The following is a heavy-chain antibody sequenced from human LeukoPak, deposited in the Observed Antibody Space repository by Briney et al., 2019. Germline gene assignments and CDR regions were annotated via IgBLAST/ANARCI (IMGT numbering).Heavy chain of an antibody. D-gene: IGHD3-22*01. Sequence: SETLSLTCTVSGGSISSGSYYWSWIRQPAGKGLEWIGRIYTSGSTNYNPSLKSRVTISVDTSKNQFSLKLSSVTAADTAVYYCATDYYDSSGYLDYWGQGTLVTVSS. CDR1: GGSISSGSYY. V-gene: IGHV4-61*02. CDR2: IYTSGST. J-gene: IGHJ4*02. CDR3: ATDYYDSSGYLDY.